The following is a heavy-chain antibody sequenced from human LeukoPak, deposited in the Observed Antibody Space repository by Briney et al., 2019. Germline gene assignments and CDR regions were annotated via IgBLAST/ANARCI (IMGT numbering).Heavy chain of an antibody. J-gene: IGHJ6*03. D-gene: IGHD1-26*01. CDR2: IYYSGST. V-gene: IGHV4-59*01. Sequence: SETLSLTCTVSGGSISSYYWSWIRQPPGKGLEWIGYIYYSGSTNYNPSLKSRVTISVDTSKNQFSLKLSSVTAADTAVYYCARVRSGSYYADYYYYMDVWGKGTTVTVSS. CDR3: ARVRSGSYYADYYYYMDV. CDR1: GGSISSYY.